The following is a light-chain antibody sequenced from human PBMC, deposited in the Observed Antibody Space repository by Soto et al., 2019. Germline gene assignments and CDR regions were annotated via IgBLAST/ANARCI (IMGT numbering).Light chain of an antibody. J-gene: IGKJ1*01. Sequence: EIVLTQSPDTLSLFPGERATLSCRASQSVSSTYLAWYQQKLGQAPRLLIFGASSRATGIPDRFSGSGSGTDFTLTISRLEPEDFAVYYCQQYGSSRCTFGQGTKV. CDR2: GAS. V-gene: IGKV3-20*01. CDR3: QQYGSSRCT. CDR1: QSVSSTY.